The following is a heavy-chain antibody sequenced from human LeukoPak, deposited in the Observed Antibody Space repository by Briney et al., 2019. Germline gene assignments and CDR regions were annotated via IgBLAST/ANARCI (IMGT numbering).Heavy chain of an antibody. D-gene: IGHD7-27*01. J-gene: IGHJ3*02. CDR3: ARATGEGWPDAFDI. CDR2: IYYSGST. V-gene: IGHV4-30-4*08. Sequence: NSSETLSLTCTVSRGSISSGNYFWTWIRQPPGKGLEWIGYIYYSGSTYYNPSLKSRVTISVDMSKNQFSLKLSSVTAADTAVYYCARATGEGWPDAFDIWGQGTMVTLSS. CDR1: RGSISSGNYF.